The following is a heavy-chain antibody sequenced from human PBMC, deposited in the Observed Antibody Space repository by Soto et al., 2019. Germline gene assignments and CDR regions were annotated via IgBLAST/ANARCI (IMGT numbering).Heavy chain of an antibody. D-gene: IGHD3-16*02. Sequence: PSETLSLTCTISGGSVSSVSYYWSWIRQPPGKGLEWIGYIYYSGSTNYNPSLKSRVTISLDTSKNQFSLKLSSVTAADTAVYYCARESFRYGPPKGMDVWGQGTTVTVSS. CDR1: GGSVSSVSYY. CDR3: ARESFRYGPPKGMDV. CDR2: IYYSGST. J-gene: IGHJ6*02. V-gene: IGHV4-61*01.